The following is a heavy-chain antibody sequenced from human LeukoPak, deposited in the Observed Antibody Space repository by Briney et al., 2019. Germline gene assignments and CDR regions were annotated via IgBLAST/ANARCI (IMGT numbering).Heavy chain of an antibody. CDR2: IYYSGST. V-gene: IGHV4-59*08. J-gene: IGHJ6*02. CDR1: SGSISSYY. Sequence: SETLSLTCTVSSGSISSYYWSWIRQPPGKGLEWIGYIYYSGSTNYNPSLKSRVTISVDTSKNQFSLKLSSVTAADTAVYYCARTRYYGMDVWGQGTTVTVSS. CDR3: ARTRYYGMDV.